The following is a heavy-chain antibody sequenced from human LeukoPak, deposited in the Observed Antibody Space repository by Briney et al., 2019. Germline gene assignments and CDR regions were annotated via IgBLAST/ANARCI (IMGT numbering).Heavy chain of an antibody. CDR2: ISWNSGTI. CDR3: VKGAAYHLGDAFDI. J-gene: IGHJ3*02. D-gene: IGHD2-15*01. CDR1: GFTFSNAW. V-gene: IGHV3-9*01. Sequence: GGSLRLSCAASGFTFSNAWMSWVRQAPGKGLEWVSGISWNSGTIGYADSVKGRFTISRDNAKNSLYLQMNSLRAEDTALYYCVKGAAYHLGDAFDIWGQGTMVTVSS.